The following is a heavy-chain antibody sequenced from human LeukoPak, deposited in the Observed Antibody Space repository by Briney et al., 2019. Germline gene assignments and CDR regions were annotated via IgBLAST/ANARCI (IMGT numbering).Heavy chain of an antibody. Sequence: PSETLSLTCTVSGGSISGYYWSWIRQPPGKGLEWIGYLYNSGSTKYNPSLKSRVTISVDKSKNQFSLKLSSVTAADTAVYYCARVIQFGSSWYTDYWGQGTLVTVSS. CDR2: LYNSGST. CDR3: ARVIQFGSSWYTDY. CDR1: GGSISGYY. D-gene: IGHD6-13*01. J-gene: IGHJ4*02. V-gene: IGHV4-59*12.